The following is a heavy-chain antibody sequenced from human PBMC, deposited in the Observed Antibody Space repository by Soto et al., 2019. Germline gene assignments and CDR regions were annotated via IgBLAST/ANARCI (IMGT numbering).Heavy chain of an antibody. CDR2: ISYDGKNK. Sequence: QAQLVESGGGVVQPGRSLRLSCAASEFTFSSYGMHWVRQAPGKGLEWLSVISYDGKNKYYTDSVKGRFTISRDNSKNTLYLQMNTLRGEDTAVYYCAKDRAFWSGTRDAFDIWGQGTMVTVSS. D-gene: IGHD3-3*01. J-gene: IGHJ3*02. CDR1: EFTFSSYG. V-gene: IGHV3-30*18. CDR3: AKDRAFWSGTRDAFDI.